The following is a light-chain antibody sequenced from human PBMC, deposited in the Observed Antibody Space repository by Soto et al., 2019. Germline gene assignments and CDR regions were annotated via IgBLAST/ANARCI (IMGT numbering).Light chain of an antibody. J-gene: IGKJ4*01. Sequence: DIVFTQSPGTLSLSPGERATLSCRASQSVSSSYLAWYQQKPGRAPRLLIDGASSRATGIPDRFSGSGSGTDFTLSISRLEPEDFAVYYCQQYANSPLLTFGGGTKVDIK. V-gene: IGKV3-20*01. CDR2: GAS. CDR3: QQYANSPLLT. CDR1: QSVSSSY.